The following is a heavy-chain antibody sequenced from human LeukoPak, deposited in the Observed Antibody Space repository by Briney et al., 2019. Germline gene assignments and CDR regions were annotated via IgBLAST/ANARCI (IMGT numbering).Heavy chain of an antibody. CDR1: GGSISSSSYD. D-gene: IGHD3-3*01. Sequence: PSETLSLTCTVSGGSISSSSYDWGWIRQPPGKGLEWIGSIYYSWSTYYNSSLKSRVPISVDTSKNQFSLQLSPVPAADTATYVCAMSSDDFWSSPHVFDIWGQGTMVTVSS. CDR3: AMSSDDFWSSPHVFDI. J-gene: IGHJ3*02. CDR2: IYYSWST. V-gene: IGHV4-39*07.